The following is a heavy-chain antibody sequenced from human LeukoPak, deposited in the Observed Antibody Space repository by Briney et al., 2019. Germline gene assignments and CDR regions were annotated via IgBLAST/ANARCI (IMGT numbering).Heavy chain of an antibody. V-gene: IGHV1-18*01. CDR2: ISAFHGET. CDR1: RCTLHHHG. D-gene: IGHD6-19*01. Sequence: SVTVSYQACRCTLHHHGIRWLGQAPAKGRAGVGWISAFHGETHYPHKLQDRVTLTKDTSTTTDYMDLRSLTSDDTALYSCARVPSNTSGRTQYFDLWGPGTLVTVSS. CDR3: ARVPSNTSGRTQYFDL. J-gene: IGHJ2*01.